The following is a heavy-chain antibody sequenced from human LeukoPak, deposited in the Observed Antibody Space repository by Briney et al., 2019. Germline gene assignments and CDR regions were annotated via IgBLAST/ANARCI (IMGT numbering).Heavy chain of an antibody. Sequence: SETLSLTCTVSGGSISSYYWGWIRQPPGKGLEWIGSIYYSGSTYYNPSLKSRVTISVDTSKNQFSLKLSSVTAADTAVYYCARGQWGHFDYWGQGTLVTVSS. V-gene: IGHV4-39*07. CDR1: GGSISSYY. J-gene: IGHJ4*02. D-gene: IGHD6-19*01. CDR2: IYYSGST. CDR3: ARGQWGHFDY.